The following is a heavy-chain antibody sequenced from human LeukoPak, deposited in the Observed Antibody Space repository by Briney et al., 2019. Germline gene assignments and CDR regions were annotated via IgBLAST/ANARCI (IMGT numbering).Heavy chain of an antibody. CDR2: IYSGGTT. J-gene: IGHJ4*02. CDR3: ARRGDGGRSFDL. Sequence: GGSLRLSCAASGFTVSSNYMSGVRQAPGKGLEWVSLIYSGGTTYYADSVKGRFTISRDNSKNTLYLQMNSLRAEDTAVYYCARRGDGGRSFDLWGQGTLVTVSS. V-gene: IGHV3-53*01. CDR1: GFTVSSNY. D-gene: IGHD4-23*01.